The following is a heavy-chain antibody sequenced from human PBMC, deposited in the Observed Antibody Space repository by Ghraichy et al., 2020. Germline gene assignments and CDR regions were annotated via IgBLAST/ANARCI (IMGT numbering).Heavy chain of an antibody. V-gene: IGHV6-1*01. CDR2: TYYRSKWYN. CDR3: ARVGDYYFDY. D-gene: IGHD3-10*01. J-gene: IGHJ4*02. CDR1: GDSVSSKRAG. Sequence: TLSLTCAISGDSVSSKRAGWNWIRQSPSRGLEWLGRTYYRSKWYNEYAVSVKSRIIISPDTSKNQFSLQLNSVTPEDTAVYYCARVGDYYFDYWGQGTLVTVSS.